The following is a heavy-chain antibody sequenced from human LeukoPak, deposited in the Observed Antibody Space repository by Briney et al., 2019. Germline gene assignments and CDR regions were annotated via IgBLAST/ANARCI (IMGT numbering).Heavy chain of an antibody. CDR3: ASPGGYNLSDYYYGMDV. D-gene: IGHD1-1*01. CDR2: INPSGGST. J-gene: IGHJ6*02. V-gene: IGHV1-46*01. CDR1: GYTFTSYY. Sequence: GASVKVSCKASGYTFTSYYMHWVRQAPGQGLEWMGIINPSGGSTSYAQKFQGRVTMTRDTSTSTVYMELSSLRSEDTAVYYCASPGGYNLSDYYYGMDVWGQGTTVTVSS.